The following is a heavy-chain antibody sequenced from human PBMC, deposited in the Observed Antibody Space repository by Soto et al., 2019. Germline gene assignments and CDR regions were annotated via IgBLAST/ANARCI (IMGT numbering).Heavy chain of an antibody. CDR1: GYTFTSYY. Sequence: ASVKVSCKASGYTFTSYYMHWVRQAPGQGLEWMVIINPSGGSTSYAQKFQGRVTMTRDTSTSTVYMELSSLRSEDTAVYYCARTPSYYYGSGSYYTNCMDVWGQGTTVTVSS. J-gene: IGHJ6*02. V-gene: IGHV1-46*01. CDR3: ARTPSYYYGSGSYYTNCMDV. CDR2: INPSGGST. D-gene: IGHD3-10*01.